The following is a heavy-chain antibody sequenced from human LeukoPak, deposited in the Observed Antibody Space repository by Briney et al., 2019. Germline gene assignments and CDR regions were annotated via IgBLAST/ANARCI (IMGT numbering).Heavy chain of an antibody. CDR1: GFTFSSYS. J-gene: IGHJ3*02. Sequence: GGSLRLSCAASGFTFSSYSMNWVRQAPGEGLEWVSSISSSSSYIYYADSVKGRFTISRDNAKNSLYLQMNSLRAEDTAVYYCARDIAVAGTGDAFDIWGQGTMVTVSS. V-gene: IGHV3-21*01. CDR2: ISSSSSYI. D-gene: IGHD6-19*01. CDR3: ARDIAVAGTGDAFDI.